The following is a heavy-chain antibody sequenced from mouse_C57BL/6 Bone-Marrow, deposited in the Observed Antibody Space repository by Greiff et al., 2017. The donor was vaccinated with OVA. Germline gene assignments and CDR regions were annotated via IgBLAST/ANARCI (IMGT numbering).Heavy chain of an antibody. CDR2: ISSGGSYT. V-gene: IGHV5-6*01. Sequence: VQLQQSGGDLVKPGGSLKLSCAASGFTFSSYGMSWVRQTPDKRLEWVATISSGGSYTYYPDSVKGRFTISRDNAKNTLYLQMSSLKSEDTARYYSARQEDYAMDYWGQGTSVTVSS. J-gene: IGHJ4*01. CDR3: ARQEDYAMDY. CDR1: GFTFSSYG.